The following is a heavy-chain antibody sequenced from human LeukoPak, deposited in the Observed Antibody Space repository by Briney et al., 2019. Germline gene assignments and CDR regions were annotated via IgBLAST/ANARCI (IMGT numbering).Heavy chain of an antibody. CDR3: ATDPHSSGWYDY. CDR1: GYTLTELS. V-gene: IGHV1-24*01. CDR2: FDPEDGET. D-gene: IGHD6-19*01. J-gene: IGHJ4*02. Sequence: ASVKVSCKVSGYTLTELSMHWVRQAPGKGLEWMGGFDPEDGETIYAQKFQGRVTMTEDTSTDTAYMELSSLRSEDTAVYYCATDPHSSGWYDYRGQGTLVTVSS.